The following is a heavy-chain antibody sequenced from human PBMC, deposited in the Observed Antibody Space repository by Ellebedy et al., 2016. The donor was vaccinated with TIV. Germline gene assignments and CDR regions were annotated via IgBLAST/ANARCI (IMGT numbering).Heavy chain of an antibody. D-gene: IGHD7-27*01. CDR2: ISHSSITI. CDR3: ARDMAWGNERFNDAFDI. Sequence: GGSLRLSCTASGFSFNTYSMNWVRQAPGKGLEWVSYISHSSITIYYTDSVEGRFTISRDNAQNSLYLQMNSLRAEDKAVYDCARDMAWGNERFNDAFDIWGQGTMVTVSS. J-gene: IGHJ3*02. CDR1: GFSFNTYS. V-gene: IGHV3-48*04.